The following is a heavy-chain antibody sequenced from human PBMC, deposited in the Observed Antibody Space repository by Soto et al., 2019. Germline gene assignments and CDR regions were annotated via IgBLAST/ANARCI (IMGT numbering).Heavy chain of an antibody. CDR1: GGSISSSNW. CDR2: IYHSGST. J-gene: IGHJ4*02. Sequence: SETLSLTCAVSGGSISSSNWWRWVRQPPGKGLEWIGEIYHSGSTNYNPSLKSRVTISADKSKNQFSLKLSSVTAADTAVYYCARYHSSGYYHFDYWGQGTLVTVSS. V-gene: IGHV4-4*02. CDR3: ARYHSSGYYHFDY. D-gene: IGHD3-22*01.